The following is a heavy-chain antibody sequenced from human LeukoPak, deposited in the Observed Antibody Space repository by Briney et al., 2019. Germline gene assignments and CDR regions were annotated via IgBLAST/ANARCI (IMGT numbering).Heavy chain of an antibody. V-gene: IGHV4-61*02. CDR1: GGSISSGSYY. D-gene: IGHD1-26*01. J-gene: IGHJ4*02. Sequence: PSQTLSLTCTVSGGSISSGSYYWSWIRQPAGKGLEWIGRIYTSGSTNYNPSLKSRVTISVDTSKNQFSLKLSSVTAADTAVYYCARDALVGAAFDYWGQGTLVTVSS. CDR2: IYTSGST. CDR3: ARDALVGAAFDY.